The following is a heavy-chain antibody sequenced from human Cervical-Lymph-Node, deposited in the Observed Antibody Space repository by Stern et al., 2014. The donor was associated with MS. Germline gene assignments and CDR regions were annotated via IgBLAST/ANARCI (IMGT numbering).Heavy chain of an antibody. V-gene: IGHV4-59*01. Sequence: QVQLQESGPGLVKPSETLSLSCTVSGGSISSYFWSWIRQPPGKGLEWIGFIYYTGSTDYNPSLKSRVTISVDMSKNQFSLKLSSVTAADTAVYYCAKDVPDNPRALRHWGLGTLVTVSS. J-gene: IGHJ4*02. CDR2: IYYTGST. D-gene: IGHD1-14*01. CDR3: AKDVPDNPRALRH. CDR1: GGSISSYF.